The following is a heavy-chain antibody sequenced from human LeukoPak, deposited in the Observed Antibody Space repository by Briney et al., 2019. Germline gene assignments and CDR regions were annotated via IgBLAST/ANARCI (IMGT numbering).Heavy chain of an antibody. CDR3: VRGGGYRYGYDGDY. J-gene: IGHJ4*02. D-gene: IGHD5-18*01. CDR2: ISGSGGST. CDR1: GFTFSSYA. V-gene: IGHV3-23*01. Sequence: GGSLRLSCAASGFTFSSYAMSWVRQAPGKGLEWVSAISGSGGSTYYADSVKGRFTISRDNAKNSLYLQMNSLRAEDTAMYYCVRGGGYRYGYDGDYWGQGTLVTVSS.